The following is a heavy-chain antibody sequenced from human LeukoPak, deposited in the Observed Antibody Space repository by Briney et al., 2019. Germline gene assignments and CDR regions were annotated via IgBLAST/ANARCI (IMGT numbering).Heavy chain of an antibody. J-gene: IGHJ4*02. CDR3: ASSPPVSYDFWSGYYPFDY. D-gene: IGHD3-3*01. V-gene: IGHV4-34*01. CDR1: GGSFSGYY. CDR2: INHSGST. Sequence: PSETLSLTCAVYGGSFSGYYSSWIRQPPGKGLEWIGEINHSGSTKYNPSLKSRVTISVDTSKNQFSLKLSSVTAAYSAVYYCASSPPVSYDFWSGYYPFDYWGQGTLVTVSS.